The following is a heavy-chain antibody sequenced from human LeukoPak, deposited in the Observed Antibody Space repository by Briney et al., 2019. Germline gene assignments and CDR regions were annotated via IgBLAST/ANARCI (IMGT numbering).Heavy chain of an antibody. Sequence: ASVKVSCKVSGYTLTELSMHWVRQAPGKGLEWMGGFDPEDGDTIYAQKFQGRVTMTEDTSTDTAYMELSSLRSEDTAVYYCATGDIVVVVAASGFDYWGQGTLVTVSS. CDR1: GYTLTELS. CDR3: ATGDIVVVVAASGFDY. D-gene: IGHD2-15*01. CDR2: FDPEDGDT. V-gene: IGHV1-24*01. J-gene: IGHJ4*02.